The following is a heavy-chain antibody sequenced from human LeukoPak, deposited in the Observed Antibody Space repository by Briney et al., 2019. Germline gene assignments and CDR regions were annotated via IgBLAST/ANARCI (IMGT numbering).Heavy chain of an antibody. J-gene: IGHJ4*02. CDR2: IKQDGSEK. V-gene: IGHV3-7*01. Sequence: GGSLRLSCAASGFTFSSYWMSWVRQAPGKGLEWVANIKQDGSEKYYVDSVKGRFTISRDNAKNTLYLQMNSLRAEDTAVYYCVRDWGYDSSGYWQKYFDTWGQGTLVTVSS. D-gene: IGHD3-22*01. CDR1: GFTFSSYW. CDR3: VRDWGYDSSGYWQKYFDT.